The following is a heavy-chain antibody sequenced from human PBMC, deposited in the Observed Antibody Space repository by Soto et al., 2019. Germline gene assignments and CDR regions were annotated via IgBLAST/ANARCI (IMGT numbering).Heavy chain of an antibody. V-gene: IGHV4-59*01. CDR2: IYYSGST. CDR3: AREAGTTIDY. J-gene: IGHJ4*02. Sequence: SETLSLTCTVSGGSTSSYYWSWIRQPPGKGLEWIGYIYYSGSTNYNPSLKSRVTISVDTSKNQFSLKLSSVTAADTAVYYCAREAGTTIDYWGQGTLVTVSS. D-gene: IGHD1-7*01. CDR1: GGSTSSYY.